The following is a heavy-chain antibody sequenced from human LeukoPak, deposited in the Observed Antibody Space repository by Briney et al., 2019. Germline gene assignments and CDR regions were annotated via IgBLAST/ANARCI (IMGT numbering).Heavy chain of an antibody. D-gene: IGHD6-13*01. V-gene: IGHV1-69*13. CDR2: IIPIFGTA. CDR1: GGTFSSYA. CDR3: ARASSSWYATFDY. Sequence: ASVKVSCKASGGTFSSYAISWVRQAPGQGLEWIGGIIPIFGTANYAQKFQGRVTITADESTSTAYMELSSLRSEDTAVYYCARASSSWYATFDYWGQGTLVTVSS. J-gene: IGHJ4*02.